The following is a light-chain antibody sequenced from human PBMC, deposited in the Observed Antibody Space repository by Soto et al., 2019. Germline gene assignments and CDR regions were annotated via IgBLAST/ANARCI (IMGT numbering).Light chain of an antibody. CDR3: QHYNSYSEA. J-gene: IGKJ1*01. CDR1: QTISSL. Sequence: DIEMTQSRSTLSGSVGDRVTITCRASQTISSLLAWYHHKPGKAPKLLIYKASTLKSGVPSRFSGSGSGTEFTLTISSLQPDDFATYYCQHYNSYSEAFGQGTKVDI. CDR2: KAS. V-gene: IGKV1-5*03.